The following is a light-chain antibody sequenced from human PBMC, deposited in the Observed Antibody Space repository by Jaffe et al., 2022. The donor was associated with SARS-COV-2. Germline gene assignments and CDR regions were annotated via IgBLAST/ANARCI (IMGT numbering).Light chain of an antibody. Sequence: QSVLTQPPSVSAAPGQKVTISCSGSFSNIGTKDVSWYQHLPGTAPKLLMYDNDKRPSGIPDRFSGSKSGTSAALGITGLQTGDEADYYCGTWDTGLNAWVFGGGTKVTVL. CDR3: GTWDTGLNAWV. J-gene: IGLJ3*02. CDR2: DND. V-gene: IGLV1-51*01. CDR1: FSNIGTKD.